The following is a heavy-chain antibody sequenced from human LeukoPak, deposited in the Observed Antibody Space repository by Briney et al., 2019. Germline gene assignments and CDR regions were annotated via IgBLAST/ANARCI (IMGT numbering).Heavy chain of an antibody. J-gene: IGHJ3*02. D-gene: IGHD3-22*01. Sequence: SETLSLTCTISGGSISSYYWSWIRQPPGKGLEWIGYIYYSGSTNYNPSLKSRVTISVDTSKNQFSLKLSSVTAADTAVYYCARVLIDADAFDIWGQGTMVTVSS. CDR1: GGSISSYY. CDR3: ARVLIDADAFDI. CDR2: IYYSGST. V-gene: IGHV4-59*01.